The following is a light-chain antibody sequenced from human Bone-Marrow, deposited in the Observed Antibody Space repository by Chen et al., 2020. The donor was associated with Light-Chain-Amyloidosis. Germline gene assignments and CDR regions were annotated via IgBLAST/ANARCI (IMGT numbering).Light chain of an antibody. CDR3: SSWTSSNTRV. CDR1: SGDVGGYNY. Sequence: QSALTQPASVSGSPGQSITISCTGTSGDVGGYNYVSWYQQHPGKAPKLIIYELRNRPSGVADRFSGAKSGNTASLTISWLQDEDEADYYCSSWTSSNTRVFGGGTKLTVL. J-gene: IGLJ3*02. V-gene: IGLV2-14*01. CDR2: ELR.